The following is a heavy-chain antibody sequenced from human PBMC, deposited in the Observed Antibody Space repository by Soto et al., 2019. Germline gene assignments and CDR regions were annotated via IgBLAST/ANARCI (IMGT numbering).Heavy chain of an antibody. V-gene: IGHV1-69*02. J-gene: IGHJ4*01. Sequence: QVQLMQSGTEVKKPGSSVKVSCKASDDTFSFYTINWVRQAPGLGLEWVGRINPIVCMSNYALKFQCRVSIAADISMSTAYIELRSLRSYDTAMYFGAGSYGSGDRAFDYWGHGGPVILSS. D-gene: IGHD3-10*01. CDR3: AGSYGSGDRAFDY. CDR2: INPIVCMS. CDR1: DDTFSFYT.